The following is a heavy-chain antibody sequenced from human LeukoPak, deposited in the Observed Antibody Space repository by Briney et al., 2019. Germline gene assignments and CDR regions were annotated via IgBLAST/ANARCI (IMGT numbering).Heavy chain of an antibody. D-gene: IGHD4-23*01. V-gene: IGHV3-11*01. J-gene: IGHJ4*02. CDR2: ISTRDNTI. CDR3: ARGARWAYYFDY. CDR1: GGSISSTSSY. Sequence: LSLTCTVSGGSISSTSSYWGWIRQPPGKGLEWLSYISTRDNTIQYADSVKGRFTISRDNANNSVFLQMNNLRAEDSAIYYCARGARWAYYFDYWGQGSLVTVSS.